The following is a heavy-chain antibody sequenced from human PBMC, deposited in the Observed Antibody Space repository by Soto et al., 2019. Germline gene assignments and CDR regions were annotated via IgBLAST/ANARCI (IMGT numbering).Heavy chain of an antibody. J-gene: IGHJ5*02. V-gene: IGHV4-4*02. CDR2: ISHSGIT. CDR3: ARVLRGWFDP. CDR1: GGSITSANW. Sequence: PSETLSLTCAVSGGSITSANWWTWVRQPPGGGLEWIGEISHSGITNYKASPKSRVTMSVDKTKNDVSLKLTSVTAADTAVYYCARVLRGWFDPWGQGTPVTVSS.